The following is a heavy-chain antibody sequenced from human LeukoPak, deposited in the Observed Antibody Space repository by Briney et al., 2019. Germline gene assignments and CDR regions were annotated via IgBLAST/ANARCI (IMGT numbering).Heavy chain of an antibody. CDR3: ARQWSGYSYGSDWFDP. V-gene: IGHV4-61*02. Sequence: SQTLSLTCTVSGGSISSGSDYWSWIRQPAGKGLEWIGRIYISGSSNYNPSRKSRVTISLDTSKNQVSLKLSSVTAADTAVYYCARQWSGYSYGSDWFDPWGQGTLVTVSS. J-gene: IGHJ5*02. CDR2: IYISGSS. CDR1: GGSISSGSDY. D-gene: IGHD5-18*01.